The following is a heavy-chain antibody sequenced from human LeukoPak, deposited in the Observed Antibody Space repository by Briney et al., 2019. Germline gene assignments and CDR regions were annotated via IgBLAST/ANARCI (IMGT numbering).Heavy chain of an antibody. J-gene: IGHJ6*03. CDR2: IFHSGRT. CDR1: GYSISIGYY. D-gene: IGHD2-2*01. V-gene: IGHV4-38-2*02. Sequence: SETLSLTCTVSGYSISIGYYCGWIRQPPGSWMEWVGSIFHSGRTYYNPSLKSRVTISVDTSKNQFSLKLSSVPAADTAVYYCARGSDCSSTSCYATYYYYYMDVWGKGTTVTISS. CDR3: ARGSDCSSTSCYATYYYYYMDV.